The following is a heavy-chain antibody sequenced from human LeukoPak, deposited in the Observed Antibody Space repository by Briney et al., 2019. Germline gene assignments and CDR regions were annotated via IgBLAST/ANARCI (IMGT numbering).Heavy chain of an antibody. D-gene: IGHD1-1*01. CDR3: ARGTTVAFDY. CDR1: GFPFSIYW. J-gene: IGHJ4*02. CDR2: INSDESDI. Sequence: GGSLRLSCAASGFPFSIYWMHRVRQAPGKGLVWVSSINSDESDIRYADSVKGRFTISRDNAKNTVSLQMNSLRAEDTAVYYCARGTTVAFDYWGQGILVTVSS. V-gene: IGHV3-74*01.